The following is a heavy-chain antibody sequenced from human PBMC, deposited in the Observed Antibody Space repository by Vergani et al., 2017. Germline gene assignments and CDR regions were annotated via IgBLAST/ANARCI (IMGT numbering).Heavy chain of an antibody. V-gene: IGHV3-48*02. CDR2: ISSSSSTI. CDR3: ARGGFKYCSSTSCYHAFDI. J-gene: IGHJ3*02. CDR1: GFTFSSYS. D-gene: IGHD2-2*01. Sequence: EVQLVESGGGLVQPGGSLRLSCAASGFTFSSYSMNWVRQAPGTGLEWVSYISSSSSTIYYADSVKGRFTISRDNAKNSLYLQMNSLRDEDTAVYYCARGGFKYCSSTSCYHAFDIWGQGTMVTVSS.